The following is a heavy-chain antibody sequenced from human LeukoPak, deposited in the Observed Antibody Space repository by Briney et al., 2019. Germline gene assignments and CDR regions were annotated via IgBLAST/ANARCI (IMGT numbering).Heavy chain of an antibody. J-gene: IGHJ4*02. CDR1: RGSISIGGYY. CDR3: ASSTYSSGSDY. D-gene: IGHD6-19*01. V-gene: IGHV4-61*02. Sequence: QVQLQESGPGLVKPSQTLSLTCTVSRGSISIGGYYWSWIRQPAGKGLEWIGRIYTSGSTNYNPSLKSRVTISVDTSKNQFSLKLSSVTAADTAVYYCASSTYSSGSDYWGQGTLVTVSS. CDR2: IYTSGST.